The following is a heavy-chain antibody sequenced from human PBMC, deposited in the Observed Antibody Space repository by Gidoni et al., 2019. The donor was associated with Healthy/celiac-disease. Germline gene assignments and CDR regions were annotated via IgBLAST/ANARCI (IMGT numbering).Heavy chain of an antibody. D-gene: IGHD6-19*01. CDR1: GFPVSSNY. V-gene: IGHV3-66*01. CDR3: ARDFGYSSGWYTDYYGMDV. J-gene: IGHJ6*02. Sequence: EVQLVESGGGLVQPGGSLRLSCADSGFPVSSNYMSWVRQAPGKGLEWVSVIYSGGSTYYADSVKGRFTISRDNSKNTLYLQMNSLRAEDTAVYYCARDFGYSSGWYTDYYGMDVWGQGTTVTVSS. CDR2: IYSGGST.